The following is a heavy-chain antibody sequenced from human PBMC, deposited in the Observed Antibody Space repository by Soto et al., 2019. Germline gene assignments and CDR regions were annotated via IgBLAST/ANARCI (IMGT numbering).Heavy chain of an antibody. CDR3: ANGEAAAGSWFDP. CDR2: IIPILGIA. V-gene: IGHV1-69*02. Sequence: ASVKVSCKASGGTFSSYTISWVRLAPGQGLEWMGRIIPILGIANYAQKFQGRVTITADKSTSTAYMELSSLRSEDTAVYYCANGEAAAGSWFDPWGQGTLVTVSS. D-gene: IGHD6-13*01. CDR1: GGTFSSYT. J-gene: IGHJ5*02.